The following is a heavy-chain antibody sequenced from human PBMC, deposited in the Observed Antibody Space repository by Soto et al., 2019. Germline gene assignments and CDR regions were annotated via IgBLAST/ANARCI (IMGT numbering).Heavy chain of an antibody. V-gene: IGHV6-1*01. CDR2: TYYRSKWYN. CDR1: GDSVSSNSAA. Sequence: KQSQTLSLTCAISGDSVSSNSAAWNWIRQSPSRGLEWLGRTYYRSKWYNDYAVSVKSRITINPDTSKNQFSLQLNSVTPEDTAVYYCARGDVAGYSGYDKEGYFDYWGQGTLVTVSS. CDR3: ARGDVAGYSGYDKEGYFDY. J-gene: IGHJ4*02. D-gene: IGHD5-12*01.